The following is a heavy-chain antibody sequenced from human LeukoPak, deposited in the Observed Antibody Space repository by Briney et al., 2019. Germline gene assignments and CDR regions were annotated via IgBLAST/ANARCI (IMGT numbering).Heavy chain of an antibody. CDR1: GFTFSTYA. D-gene: IGHD1-14*01. J-gene: IGHJ1*01. Sequence: GGSLRLSCAASGFTFSTYAMHWVRQAPGKGLEGLGIISYDGSKKDYAVSVQGRFTISRDNSKNTLFLQLNSVRPEDTAFYYCARDGNAPDRTVIPPAIGYLQHWGQGALVTVSS. CDR3: ARDGNAPDRTVIPPAIGYLQH. CDR2: ISYDGSKK. V-gene: IGHV3-30*04.